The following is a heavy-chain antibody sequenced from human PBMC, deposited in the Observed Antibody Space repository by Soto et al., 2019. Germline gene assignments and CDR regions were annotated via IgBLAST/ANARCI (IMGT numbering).Heavy chain of an antibody. D-gene: IGHD3-22*01. CDR3: ARARQYYDCELDP. V-gene: IGHV4-59*12. Sequence: SETLSLTSPVSGDSIISYYWSWIRQPPGKGLEWIGYIYYSGKAYYNPSLKSRLTISLDASENQFSLELTSVTAADTAIYYCARARQYYDCELDPWGQGTLVTVSS. J-gene: IGHJ5*02. CDR1: GDSIISYY. CDR2: IYYSGKA.